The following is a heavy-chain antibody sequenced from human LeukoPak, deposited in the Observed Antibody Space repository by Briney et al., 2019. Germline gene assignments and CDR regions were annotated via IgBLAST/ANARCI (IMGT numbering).Heavy chain of an antibody. D-gene: IGHD6-19*01. V-gene: IGHV4-59*08. CDR3: ARWYSSGWAFDY. Sequence: SETLSLTCTVSGGTISSYYWHWIRQPPGQGLEWIGYINYGGSTKYNPSLNSRITISVDTSKSQFSVKLSAVTAADTAVYCCARWYSSGWAFDYWGQGTLVTVSS. CDR1: GGTISSYY. J-gene: IGHJ4*02. CDR2: INYGGST.